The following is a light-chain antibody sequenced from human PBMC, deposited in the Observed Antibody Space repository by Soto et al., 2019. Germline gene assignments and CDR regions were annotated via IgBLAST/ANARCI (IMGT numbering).Light chain of an antibody. CDR3: QQYNNWPLT. CDR1: QSISNN. CDR2: GAS. J-gene: IGKJ5*01. Sequence: EIVMTQSPATLSVSPGERATLSCRASQSISNNLAWYQQQPGQTPRLLIYGASTTATGIPARFSGSGTGTEFTLTISSLQSEDFAVYWCQQYNNWPLTFGPGTRLEIK. V-gene: IGKV3-15*01.